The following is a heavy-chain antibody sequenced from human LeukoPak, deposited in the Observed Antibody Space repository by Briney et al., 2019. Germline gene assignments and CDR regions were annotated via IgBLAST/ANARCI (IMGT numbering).Heavy chain of an antibody. Sequence: ASVTVSCTASGYTFTIYYMHWVRQAPGQGLEWMGIINPSGGSTSYAQKFQGRVTMTRDTSTSTVYMELSSLRSEDTAVYYCARDRGPGWYYGMDVWGQGTTVTVSS. CDR2: INPSGGST. D-gene: IGHD6-19*01. V-gene: IGHV1-46*01. J-gene: IGHJ6*02. CDR1: GYTFTIYY. CDR3: ARDRGPGWYYGMDV.